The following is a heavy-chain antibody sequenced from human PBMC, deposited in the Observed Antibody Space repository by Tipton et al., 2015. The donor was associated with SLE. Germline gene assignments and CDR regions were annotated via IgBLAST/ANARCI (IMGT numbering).Heavy chain of an antibody. J-gene: IGHJ6*02. V-gene: IGHV3-66*01. CDR2: IYRGGKK. CDR1: ELTVSNNF. CDR3: VRERPDYGAGLSYYAMDV. Sequence: SLRLSCAVSELTVSNNFMSWVRQAPGKGLEWVSIIYRGGKKFYADSVKGRFTISRDHFKNTLYLQMDSLKAEDTALYYCVRERPDYGAGLSYYAMDVWGQGPTVTVTS. D-gene: IGHD4-17*01.